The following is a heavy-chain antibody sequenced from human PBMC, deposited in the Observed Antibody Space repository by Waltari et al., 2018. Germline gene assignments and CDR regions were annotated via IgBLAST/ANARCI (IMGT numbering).Heavy chain of an antibody. D-gene: IGHD6-13*01. CDR1: GASARNVY. CDR2: HYRSGTT. CDR3: ARESRAARIDS. V-gene: IGHV4-4*07. J-gene: IGHJ4*02. Sequence: QVQLQESGPGLVKPSETLSLTCIVSGASARNVYWSWIRQPAGKGLEWIGRHYRSGTTNYSPSLRSRVTLSLDTSKNQFSLNLTSVIAADTAVYYCARESRAARIDSWGQGILVTVAS.